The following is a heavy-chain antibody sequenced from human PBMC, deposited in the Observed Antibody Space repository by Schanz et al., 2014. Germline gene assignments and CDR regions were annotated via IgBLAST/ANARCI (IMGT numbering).Heavy chain of an antibody. CDR3: AKDMHKDYGGKPQALDI. Sequence: EAQLVESGGGLIQPGGSLRLSCTVSGFTVNTNYMSWVRQAPGKGLEWISSMYINSGSTQYADSVKGRFIISRDSSKNTVDLQMNSLRDEDTALYYCAKDMHKDYGGKPQALDIWGQGTMVTVSS. CDR2: MYINSGST. J-gene: IGHJ3*02. V-gene: IGHV3-53*01. D-gene: IGHD4-17*01. CDR1: GFTVNTNY.